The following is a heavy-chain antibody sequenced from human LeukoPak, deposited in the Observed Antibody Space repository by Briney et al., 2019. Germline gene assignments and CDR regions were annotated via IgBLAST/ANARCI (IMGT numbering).Heavy chain of an antibody. Sequence: PGGSLRLSCATSGFTFSSYWMNWVRQAPGKGLEWVANIKQDGSDKYYVDSVRGRFTISRDNAKNSLYLQMNSLRAEDTALYYCAREIDSSSLGNSFDYWGQGTLVTVSS. CDR2: IKQDGSDK. J-gene: IGHJ4*02. V-gene: IGHV3-7*03. D-gene: IGHD6-6*01. CDR3: AREIDSSSLGNSFDY. CDR1: GFTFSSYW.